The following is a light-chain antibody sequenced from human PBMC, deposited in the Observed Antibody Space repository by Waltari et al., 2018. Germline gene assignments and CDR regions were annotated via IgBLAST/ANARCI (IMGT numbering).Light chain of an antibody. Sequence: QSVLTQPPSASGTPGQRVTISCSGRSSNTRRTYVYWYQQLPGSAPKLLISRDNQRPSGVPDRFSGSKSGTSASLAISGLRSEDEADYYCAAWDDSLGGVVFGGGTKLTVL. J-gene: IGLJ2*01. CDR3: AAWDDSLGGVV. CDR2: RDN. CDR1: SSNTRRTY. V-gene: IGLV1-47*01.